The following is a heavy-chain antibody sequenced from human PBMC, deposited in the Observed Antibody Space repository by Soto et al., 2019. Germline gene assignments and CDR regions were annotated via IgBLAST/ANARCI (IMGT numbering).Heavy chain of an antibody. CDR1: GFTFSSYW. Sequence: PGGSLRLSCAASGFTFSSYWMSWVSQAPGKGLEWVANIKQDGSEKYYVDSVKGRFTISRDNAKNSLYLQMNSLRAEDTAVYYCARSPVLRFLEWLLFYFDYWGQGTLVTVSS. J-gene: IGHJ4*02. CDR2: IKQDGSEK. D-gene: IGHD3-3*01. CDR3: ARSPVLRFLEWLLFYFDY. V-gene: IGHV3-7*05.